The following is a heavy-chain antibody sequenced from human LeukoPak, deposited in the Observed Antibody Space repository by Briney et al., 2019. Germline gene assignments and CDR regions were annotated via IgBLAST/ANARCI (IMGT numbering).Heavy chain of an antibody. CDR3: ARVGDGYNWGDY. CDR1: GASFSYYH. J-gene: IGHJ4*02. V-gene: IGHV4-59*01. D-gene: IGHD5-24*01. CDR2: IYYSGST. Sequence: SETLSLTCTVSGASFSYYHWSWIRQPPGKGLEWIGYIYYSGSTNYNPSLKSRVTISVDTSKNQFSLKLSSVTAADTAAYYCARVGDGYNWGDYWGQGTLVTVSS.